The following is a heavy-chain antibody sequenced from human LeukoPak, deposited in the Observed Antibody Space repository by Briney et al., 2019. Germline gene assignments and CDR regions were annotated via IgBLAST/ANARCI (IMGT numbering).Heavy chain of an antibody. J-gene: IGHJ4*02. CDR2: ISYDGSNK. D-gene: IGHD5-18*01. V-gene: IGHV3-30-3*01. CDR3: ARAPGYSYGYKLDY. CDR1: GFTFSSYA. Sequence: PGGSLRLSCAASGFTFSSYAMHWVRQAPGKGLEWVAVISYDGSNKYYADSVKGRFTISRDNSKNTLYLQMNSLRAEDTAVYYCARAPGYSYGYKLDYWGQGTLVTVSS.